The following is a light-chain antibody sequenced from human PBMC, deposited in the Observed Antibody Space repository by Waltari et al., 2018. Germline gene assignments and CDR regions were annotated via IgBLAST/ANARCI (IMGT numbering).Light chain of an antibody. J-gene: IGKJ2*01. Sequence: ASQSVSSSYLAWYQQKPGQAPRLLIYGASSRATGIPDRFSGSGSGTDFTLTISRLEPEDFAVYYCQQYGSSPYTFGQGTKLEIK. CDR1: QSVSSSY. CDR3: QQYGSSPYT. V-gene: IGKV3-20*01. CDR2: GAS.